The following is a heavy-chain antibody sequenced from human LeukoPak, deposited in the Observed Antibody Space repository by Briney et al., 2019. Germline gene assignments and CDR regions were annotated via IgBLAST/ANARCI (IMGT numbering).Heavy chain of an antibody. CDR3: AKDQGVAGKNYYYGMDV. CDR1: GFTFSTYG. D-gene: IGHD6-19*01. Sequence: GRSLRLSCAASGFTFSTYGMHWVRQAPGKGLEWVAVISYDGSNKYYTDSVKGRFTISRDNSKNTLYLQMNSLRAEDTAVYYCAKDQGVAGKNYYYGMDVWGQETTVTVSS. J-gene: IGHJ6*02. V-gene: IGHV3-30*18. CDR2: ISYDGSNK.